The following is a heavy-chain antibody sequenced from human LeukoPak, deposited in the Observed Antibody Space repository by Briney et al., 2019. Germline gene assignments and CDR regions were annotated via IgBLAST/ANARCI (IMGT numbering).Heavy chain of an antibody. D-gene: IGHD5-18*01. J-gene: IGHJ4*02. CDR1: GGSISSSSYY. Sequence: PSETLSLTCTVSGGSISSSSYYWGWIRQPPGKGLEWIGSIYYSGSTYYNPSLKSRVTISVDTSKNQFSLKLSSVTAADTAVCYCARHVDSYVLRGFDYWGQGTLVTVSS. V-gene: IGHV4-39*01. CDR3: ARHVDSYVLRGFDY. CDR2: IYYSGST.